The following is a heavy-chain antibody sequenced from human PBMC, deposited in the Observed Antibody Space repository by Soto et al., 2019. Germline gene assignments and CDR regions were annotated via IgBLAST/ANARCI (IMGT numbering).Heavy chain of an antibody. J-gene: IGHJ6*03. CDR1: GGSFSGYY. CDR2: IDHSGSS. D-gene: IGHD3-3*01. V-gene: IGHV4-34*01. Sequence: QVQLQQGGAGLLKPSDTLSLTCGVYGGSFSGYYWNWIRQPPGKGLEWIGEIDHSGSSNFNPFLKSRVTISVDTSKNQFSLKLYSMTAADTAVYFCARGQGVPITVPADDFWRLGRCYYMDVWGKGTPVTVSS. CDR3: ARGQGVPITVPADDFWRLGRCYYMDV.